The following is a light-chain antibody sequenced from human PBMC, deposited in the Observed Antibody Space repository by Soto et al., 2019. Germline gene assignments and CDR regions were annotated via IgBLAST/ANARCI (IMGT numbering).Light chain of an antibody. CDR3: QQYGSSPWT. V-gene: IGKV3-20*01. J-gene: IGKJ1*01. CDR2: ATS. CDR1: PSVSSSS. Sequence: EIVLTQSPGTLSLSPGERATLSCRASPSVSSSSLNWYQQKPGQAPRILIYATSSRAAGIPDRFSGSGSGTDFTLTISRPEPEDLAVYYCQQYGSSPWTFGPVTKVEI.